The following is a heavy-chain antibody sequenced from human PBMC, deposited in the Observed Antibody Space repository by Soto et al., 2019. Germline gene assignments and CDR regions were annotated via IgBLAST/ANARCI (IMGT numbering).Heavy chain of an antibody. V-gene: IGHV3-72*01. J-gene: IGHJ4*02. CDR3: ARTIHPGTTTYFDY. CDR2: IRNKARSYST. CDR1: GFTFDDHY. D-gene: IGHD1-1*01. Sequence: PGESLRLSCAASGFTFDDHYIDWARQAPGKGLEWVDRIRNKARSYSTTYAASVKGRFTLSRDESNNSVYLQMNSLKTEDTALYYCARTIHPGTTTYFDYWGQGTLVTVSS.